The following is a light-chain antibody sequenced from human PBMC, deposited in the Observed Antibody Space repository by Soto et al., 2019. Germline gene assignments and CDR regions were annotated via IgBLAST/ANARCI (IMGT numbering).Light chain of an antibody. Sequence: QSVLTQPSSVSGSPGQSVTISCTGTSGDVGGYNFVSWYQQHPGKAPTLMIFDVSQRPSGVPDRFSGSKSGNTASLTISGLQADDEADYYCCSYGGSYTWVFGGGTKVTVL. CDR1: SGDVGGYNF. V-gene: IGLV2-11*01. J-gene: IGLJ3*02. CDR2: DVS. CDR3: CSYGGSYTWV.